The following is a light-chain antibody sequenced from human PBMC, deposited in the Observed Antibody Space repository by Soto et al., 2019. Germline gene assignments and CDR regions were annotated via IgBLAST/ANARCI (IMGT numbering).Light chain of an antibody. J-gene: IGKJ2*03. V-gene: IGKV1-39*01. CDR1: QGISTY. CDR2: DAS. Sequence: DIPMTQSPSSLSASVGDRVTITCRASQGISTYLVWYQQRQGRAPKLLIYDASSLLSGVPSRFRGSGSGTDFTLTISSLQPEDFVNYSCQQGYRTPYSFSRGTKL. CDR3: QQGYRTPYS.